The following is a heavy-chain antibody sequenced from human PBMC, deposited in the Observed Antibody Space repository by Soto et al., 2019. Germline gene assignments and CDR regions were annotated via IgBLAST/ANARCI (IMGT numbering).Heavy chain of an antibody. CDR1: GFTFSSYS. Sequence: KSGGSLRLSCAASGFTFSSYSMNWVRQAPGKGLEWVSSISSSSSYIYYADSVKGRFTISRDNAKDSLYLQMNSLRAEDTAVYYCASAAAGTTFSFDYWGQGTLVTVSS. CDR2: ISSSSSYI. CDR3: ASAAAGTTFSFDY. V-gene: IGHV3-21*01. J-gene: IGHJ4*02. D-gene: IGHD6-13*01.